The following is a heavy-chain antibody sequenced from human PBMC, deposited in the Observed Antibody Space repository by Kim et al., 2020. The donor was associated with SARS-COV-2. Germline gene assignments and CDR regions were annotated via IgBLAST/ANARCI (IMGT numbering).Heavy chain of an antibody. V-gene: IGHV3-21*01. CDR1: GFTFSSYS. D-gene: IGHD3-10*01. CDR2: ISSSSSYI. J-gene: IGHJ6*02. Sequence: GGSLRLSCAASGFTFSSYSMNWVRQAPGKGLEWVSSISSSSSYIYYADSVKGRFTISRDNAKNSLYLQMNSLRAEDTAVYYCARDGSGSYWYDYYYYGMDVWGQGTTVTVSS. CDR3: ARDGSGSYWYDYYYYGMDV.